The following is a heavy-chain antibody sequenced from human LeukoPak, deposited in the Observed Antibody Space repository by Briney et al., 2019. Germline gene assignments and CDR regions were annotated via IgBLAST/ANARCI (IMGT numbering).Heavy chain of an antibody. CDR1: GGSISSGGYS. D-gene: IGHD5-12*01. CDR3: ARGLATRNSYFDY. CDR2: IYHSGST. J-gene: IGHJ4*02. Sequence: SQTLSLTCAVSGGSISSGGYSWSRIRQPPGKGLEWIGYIYHSGSTYYNPSLKSRVTISVDRSKNQFSLKLSSVTAADTAVYYCARGLATRNSYFDYWGQGTLVTVSS. V-gene: IGHV4-30-2*01.